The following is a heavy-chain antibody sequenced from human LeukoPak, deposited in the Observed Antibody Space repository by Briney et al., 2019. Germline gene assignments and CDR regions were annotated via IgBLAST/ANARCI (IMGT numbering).Heavy chain of an antibody. CDR1: GFTFSTYP. CDR3: TREVSGSYYFDY. CDR2: IDPSSSYI. Sequence: GGSLRLSCSASGFTFSTYPMNWVRQAPGKGLEWVSSIDPSSSYIYYADSVRGRFTISRDNAQNSLYLQVNSLRAEDTAVYYCTREVSGSYYFDYWGQGTLVTVSS. D-gene: IGHD1-26*01. J-gene: IGHJ4*02. V-gene: IGHV3-21*01.